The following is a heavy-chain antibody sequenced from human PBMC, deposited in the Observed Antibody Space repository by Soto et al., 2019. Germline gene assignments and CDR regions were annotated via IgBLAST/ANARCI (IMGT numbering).Heavy chain of an antibody. CDR3: AREGSYYFDS. CDR2: IYHSGAT. J-gene: IGHJ4*01. CDR1: GDSISRDGSS. Sequence: QVQLQESGSGLVKPSQTLVLTCTVSGDSISRDGSSWSWLRQPPGKGLEWIGYIYHSGATYYNPSLKSGVTTSVDKSKNQFSLRLASVTAADTAVYYCAREGSYYFDSWGHGTLVAVSS. V-gene: IGHV4-30-2*01.